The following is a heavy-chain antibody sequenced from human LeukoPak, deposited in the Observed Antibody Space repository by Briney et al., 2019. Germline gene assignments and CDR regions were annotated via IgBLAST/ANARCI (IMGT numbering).Heavy chain of an antibody. Sequence: TGGSLRLSCAASGFTFRSYAMSWVRQAPGKGLEWVSAIRGSGDYTYYADSVKGRFTISRDNSKNTLYLQMNSLRAEDTAVYYCAKDQCSSSSWLACRFFDCWGQGTLVTVSS. CDR2: IRGSGDYT. V-gene: IGHV3-23*01. CDR3: AKDQCSSSSWLACRFFDC. CDR1: GFTFRSYA. D-gene: IGHD6-19*01. J-gene: IGHJ4*02.